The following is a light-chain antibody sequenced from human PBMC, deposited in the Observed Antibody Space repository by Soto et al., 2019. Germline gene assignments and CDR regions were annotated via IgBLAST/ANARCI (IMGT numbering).Light chain of an antibody. CDR1: QSISRH. CDR2: GAS. CDR3: QQSYSAPLT. V-gene: IGKV1-39*01. Sequence: DIQMTQSPSSLSASLGDRVTITCRASQSISRHLNWYQQRPGKAPKLLIYGASGLQSGVPSRISGSGSGTEFTLSNSSLQPEDFATYYCQQSYSAPLTFGGGTKVEIK. J-gene: IGKJ4*01.